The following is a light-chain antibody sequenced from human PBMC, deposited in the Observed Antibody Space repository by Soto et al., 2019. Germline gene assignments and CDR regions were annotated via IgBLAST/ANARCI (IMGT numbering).Light chain of an antibody. J-gene: IGKJ2*01. CDR2: GAS. Sequence: EIVLTQSPGTLSLSPGERATLSCRASRSISSTYLAWYQQKPGQAPRLLIYGASSRATGIPDRFSGNGSGTDFTLTISRLETADFAVYYCQQYGGSPPYTFGQGTKLELK. CDR3: QQYGGSPPYT. V-gene: IGKV3-20*01. CDR1: RSISSTY.